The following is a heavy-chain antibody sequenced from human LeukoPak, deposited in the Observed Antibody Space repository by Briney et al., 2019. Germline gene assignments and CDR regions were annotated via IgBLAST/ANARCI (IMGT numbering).Heavy chain of an antibody. D-gene: IGHD4-17*01. CDR3: ARDGRGGYGDYLGY. Sequence: GGSLRLSCSASGFTFSDYYMSWVRQAPGKGLEWVSSISSSSSYIYYADSVKGRFTISRDNAKNSLYLQMNSLRAEDTAVYYCARDGRGGYGDYLGYWGQGTLVTVSS. V-gene: IGHV3-21*01. CDR1: GFTFSDYY. CDR2: ISSSSSYI. J-gene: IGHJ4*02.